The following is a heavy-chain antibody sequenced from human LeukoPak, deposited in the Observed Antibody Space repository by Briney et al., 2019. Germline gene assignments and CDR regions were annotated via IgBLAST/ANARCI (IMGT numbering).Heavy chain of an antibody. CDR1: GFTFSSYA. CDR3: AKDASGRGVRGVMAV. V-gene: IGHV3-23*01. Sequence: PGGSLRLSCAASGFTFSSYAMSWVRQAPGKGLEWVPAISGSGGSTYYADSVKGRFTISRDNSKNTLYLQMNSLRAEDTAVYYCAKDASGRGVRGVMAVWGQGTTVTVSS. CDR2: ISGSGGST. D-gene: IGHD3-10*01. J-gene: IGHJ6*02.